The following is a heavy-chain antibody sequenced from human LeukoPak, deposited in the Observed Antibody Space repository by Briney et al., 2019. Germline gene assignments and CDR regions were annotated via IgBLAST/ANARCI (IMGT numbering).Heavy chain of an antibody. CDR2: IYYSGST. D-gene: IGHD6-19*01. CDR1: GGSISSYY. V-gene: IGHV4-39*07. Sequence: SETLSLTCTVSGGSISSYYWGWIRQPPGKGLEWIGSIYYSGSTYYNPSLKSRVTISVDTSKNQFSLKLSSVTAADTAVYYCARGLSYSSGWYGSWFDPWGQGTLVTVSS. J-gene: IGHJ5*02. CDR3: ARGLSYSSGWYGSWFDP.